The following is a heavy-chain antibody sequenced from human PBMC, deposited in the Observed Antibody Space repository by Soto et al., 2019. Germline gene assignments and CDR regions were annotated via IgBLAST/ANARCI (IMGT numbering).Heavy chain of an antibody. D-gene: IGHD2-15*01. CDR3: APHVSCSGGSCQYDAFAI. CDR1: GFTVSSHA. CDR2: ITADGGT. J-gene: IGHJ3*02. Sequence: GGSLRLSCEGSGFTVSSHAMTWIRQAPGKGPEWVSTITADGGTYYADSVKGRFAMSRDTSESTLYLQMNSLGAEDTAAYYCAPHVSCSGGSCQYDAFAIRAQGTMVTVSS. V-gene: IGHV3-23*01.